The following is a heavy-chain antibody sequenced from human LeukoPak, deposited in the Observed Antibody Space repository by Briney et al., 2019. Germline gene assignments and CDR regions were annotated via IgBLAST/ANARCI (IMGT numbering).Heavy chain of an antibody. Sequence: SETLSLTCAVYGGSFSGYYWSWIRQPPGKGLEWIGEINHSGSTNYNPSLKSRVTISVDTSKNQFSLKLSSVTAADTAVYYCASRSIAARPFDYWGQGTLVTVSS. CDR1: GGSFSGYY. CDR2: INHSGST. J-gene: IGHJ4*02. D-gene: IGHD6-6*01. V-gene: IGHV4-34*01. CDR3: ASRSIAARPFDY.